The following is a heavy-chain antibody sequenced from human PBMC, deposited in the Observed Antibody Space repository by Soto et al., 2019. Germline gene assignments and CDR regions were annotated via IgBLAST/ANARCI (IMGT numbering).Heavy chain of an antibody. D-gene: IGHD4-17*01. V-gene: IGHV4-30-4*01. J-gene: IGHJ3*02. CDR1: GGSISSGDYY. Sequence: QVQLQESGPGLVKPSQTLSLTCTVSGGSISSGDYYWSWIRQPPGKGLEWIGYIYYSGSTYYNPSPKSRVTISVDTSKNQFSLKLSSVNAADTAVYYCARYDHDYGDYRDAFDIWGQGTMVTVSS. CDR3: ARYDHDYGDYRDAFDI. CDR2: IYYSGST.